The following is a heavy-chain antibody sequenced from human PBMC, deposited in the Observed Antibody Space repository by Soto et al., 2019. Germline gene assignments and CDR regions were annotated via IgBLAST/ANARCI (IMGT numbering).Heavy chain of an antibody. D-gene: IGHD3-10*01. CDR2: INHSGST. CDR1: GGSFSGYY. J-gene: IGHJ6*02. Sequence: LSLTCAVYGGSFSGYYWSWIRQPPVNGLEWIGEINHSGSTNYNPSLKSRVTISVDTSKNQFSLKLSSVTAADTAVYYCARGRGYYYGSGSYYNSHYYYYGMDVWGQGTTVTVSS. CDR3: ARGRGYYYGSGSYYNSHYYYYGMDV. V-gene: IGHV4-34*01.